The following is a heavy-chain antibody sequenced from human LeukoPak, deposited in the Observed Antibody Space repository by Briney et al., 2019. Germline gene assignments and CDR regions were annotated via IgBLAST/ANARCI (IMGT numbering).Heavy chain of an antibody. CDR2: ISGSGGST. CDR3: AKDPTPYIAAAGGDYFDY. V-gene: IGHV3-23*01. D-gene: IGHD6-13*01. Sequence: GGSLRLSCAASGFTFSSYAMSWVRQAPGKGLEWVSAISGSGGSTYYADSVKGRFTISRDNSKNTLYLQMNSLRAEDTAVYYCAKDPTPYIAAAGGDYFDYWGQGTLVTVSS. J-gene: IGHJ4*02. CDR1: GFTFSSYA.